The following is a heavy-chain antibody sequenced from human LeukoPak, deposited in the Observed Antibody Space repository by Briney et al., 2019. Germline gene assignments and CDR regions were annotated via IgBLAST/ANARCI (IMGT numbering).Heavy chain of an antibody. CDR1: GFTFTSSA. CDR2: TVVGSGNT. Sequence: ASVKVSCKASGFTFTSSAMQWVRQARGQRLEWIGWTVVGSGNTNYAQKFQERVTITRDMSTSTAYMELSSLRSDDTAVYYCARGYYDTGVYYYYMDVWGKGTTVTVSS. V-gene: IGHV1-58*02. D-gene: IGHD3-22*01. CDR3: ARGYYDTGVYYYYMDV. J-gene: IGHJ6*03.